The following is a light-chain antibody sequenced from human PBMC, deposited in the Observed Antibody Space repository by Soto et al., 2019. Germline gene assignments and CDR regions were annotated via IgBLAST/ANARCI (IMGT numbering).Light chain of an antibody. CDR3: SSFTTSSTFYV. Sequence: QSALTQPASVSGSPGQSVTISCTGTSSDIGSYNRVSWYQQSPGTAPKLMIYEVGDRPSGVSDRFSGSKSGNTASLTISGLQAEDEADYYCSSFTTSSTFYVFGTGTKLTVL. CDR1: SSDIGSYNR. J-gene: IGLJ1*01. V-gene: IGLV2-18*02. CDR2: EVG.